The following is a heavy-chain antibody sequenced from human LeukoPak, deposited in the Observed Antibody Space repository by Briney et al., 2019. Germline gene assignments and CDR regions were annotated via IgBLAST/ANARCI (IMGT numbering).Heavy chain of an antibody. D-gene: IGHD5-24*01. CDR2: IDPKSGGT. Sequence: GASLKVSCKASGYTFTGYYMHWVRQAPGQGLEGMGWIDPKSGGTNYAQKSQGRVTMTRDTSISTAYMELSRLRSDNTAVYYCAREVATTREIDYWGQGTLVTVSS. CDR3: AREVATTREIDY. V-gene: IGHV1-2*02. J-gene: IGHJ4*02. CDR1: GYTFTGYY.